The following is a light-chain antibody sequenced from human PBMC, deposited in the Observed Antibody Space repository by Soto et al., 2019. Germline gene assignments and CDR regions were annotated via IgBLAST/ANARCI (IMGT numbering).Light chain of an antibody. CDR1: RSDIGAYNF. J-gene: IGLJ2*01. CDR2: DVN. V-gene: IGLV2-14*03. CDR3: TSWTTSTTMI. Sequence: QSALTQPASASGSPGQSITISCTGTRSDIGAYNFVSWYQQHPGEVPKLMLYDVNVRPSGVSNRFSGSKSGNTASLTISGLQAEDEADYYCTSWTTSTTMIFGGGTKLTVL.